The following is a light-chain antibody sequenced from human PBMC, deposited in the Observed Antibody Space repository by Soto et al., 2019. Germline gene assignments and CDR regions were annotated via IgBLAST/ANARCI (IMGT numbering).Light chain of an antibody. Sequence: DIQMTQSPSSLSASVGDRVTITCRTSQSIDNYLNWYQQKPGKAPKLLMFAASTLQPGVPSRFSGSGSGTDFTLSINSLQPDDFATYYCQNYDSAPITFGQGTRLEIK. CDR3: QNYDSAPIT. V-gene: IGKV1-27*01. CDR2: AAS. J-gene: IGKJ5*01. CDR1: QSIDNY.